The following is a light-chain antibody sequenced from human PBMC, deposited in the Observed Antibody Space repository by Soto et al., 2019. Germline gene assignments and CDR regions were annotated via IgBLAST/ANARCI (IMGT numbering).Light chain of an antibody. J-gene: IGLJ1*01. V-gene: IGLV2-14*01. CDR2: EVN. CDR1: SSDVGGYHY. CDR3: SSFTSTSTYV. Sequence: QSALTQPASVSGSPGQSITISCTGTSSDVGGYHYVSWYQQHPGKAPKLMIYEVNNRPSGVSNRFSGSKSGNTASLTISGLQAEDEADYYCSSFTSTSTYVFGTGTKLTVL.